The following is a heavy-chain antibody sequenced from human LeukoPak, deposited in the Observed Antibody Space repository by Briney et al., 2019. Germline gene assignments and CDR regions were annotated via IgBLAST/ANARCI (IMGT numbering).Heavy chain of an antibody. J-gene: IGHJ6*02. D-gene: IGHD3-10*01. CDR3: ARGDTTYYYGSGSYYGYYYGMDV. CDR1: GYTFTGYY. CDR2: INPNSGGT. Sequence: ASVKVSCKASGYTFTGYYMHWVRRAPGQGLEWMGWINPNSGGTNYAQKFQGRVTMTRDTSISTAYMELSRLRSDDTAVYYCARGDTTYYYGSGSYYGYYYGMDVWGQGTTVTVSS. V-gene: IGHV1-2*02.